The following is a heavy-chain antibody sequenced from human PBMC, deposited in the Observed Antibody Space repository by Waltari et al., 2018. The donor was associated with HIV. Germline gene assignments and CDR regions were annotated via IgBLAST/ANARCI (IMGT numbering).Heavy chain of an antibody. Sequence: EVQRVESGGGLVRPGGALRLSCGASGFAFSTYWMNWVRQAPGKGLEWVAKIKQDGSERHYVDSVKGRFTISRDNAKNSLYLQMNSLRAEDTAVYYCARSSWHDYWGQGTLVTVSS. CDR2: IKQDGSER. D-gene: IGHD6-13*01. J-gene: IGHJ4*02. CDR1: GFAFSTYW. CDR3: ARSSWHDY. V-gene: IGHV3-7*01.